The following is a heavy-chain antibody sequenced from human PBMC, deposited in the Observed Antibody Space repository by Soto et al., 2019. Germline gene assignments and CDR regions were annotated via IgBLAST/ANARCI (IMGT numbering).Heavy chain of an antibody. J-gene: IGHJ4*02. CDR1: GYTFTTYA. Sequence: QVQLVQSGAEVKKPGASVKVSCKASGYTFTTYAMHWVRQAPGQRHEWMGWINADNGNTKYSQKFQGRVTVTRDTSASKAYMELSSLRSEDTAVYYCARGATAGTYLFDYWGQGTLVTVSS. CDR3: ARGATAGTYLFDY. CDR2: INADNGNT. D-gene: IGHD6-13*01. V-gene: IGHV1-3*01.